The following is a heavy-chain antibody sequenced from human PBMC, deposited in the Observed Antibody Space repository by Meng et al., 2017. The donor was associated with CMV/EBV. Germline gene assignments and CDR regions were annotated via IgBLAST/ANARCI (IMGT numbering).Heavy chain of an antibody. CDR3: ARDGSRTGSSGYMS. Sequence: ASGVTFSTFVMHWGRQAPGKGLEWVTGVSYDGTNKYYADSVKGRFTISRDNSKNTLILHMSSLTTEDTAVYYCARDGSRTGSSGYMSWGQGALVTVSS. D-gene: IGHD2-15*01. V-gene: IGHV3-30-3*01. CDR2: VSYDGTNK. CDR1: GVTFSTFV. J-gene: IGHJ5*02.